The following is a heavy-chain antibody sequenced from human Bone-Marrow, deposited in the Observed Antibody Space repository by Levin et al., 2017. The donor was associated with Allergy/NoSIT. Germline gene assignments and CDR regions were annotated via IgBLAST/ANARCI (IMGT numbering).Heavy chain of an antibody. Sequence: SETLSLTCTVSGGSISSYYWSWIRQPPGKGLEWIGYIYYSGSTNYNPSLKSRVTISVDTSKNQFSLKLSSVTAADTAVYYCARDSLYDSSGYYDAFDIWGQGTMVTVSS. CDR3: ARDSLYDSSGYYDAFDI. D-gene: IGHD3-22*01. CDR1: GGSISSYY. V-gene: IGHV4-59*01. CDR2: IYYSGST. J-gene: IGHJ3*02.